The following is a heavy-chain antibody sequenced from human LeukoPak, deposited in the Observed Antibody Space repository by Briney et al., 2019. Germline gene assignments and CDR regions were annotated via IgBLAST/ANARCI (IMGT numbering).Heavy chain of an antibody. CDR1: GYTFTAYY. V-gene: IGHV1-2*02. J-gene: IGHJ5*02. CDR3: GRGNKSFDP. CDR2: INPNTGDT. Sequence: ASVMVSCMASGYTFTAYYVHWVRQAPGQGLEWIGWINPNTGDTNYAPKFQGRVTMIKDTSTNSAYMELNKLTSDDTAVYYCGRGNKSFDPWGQGTLVTVSS.